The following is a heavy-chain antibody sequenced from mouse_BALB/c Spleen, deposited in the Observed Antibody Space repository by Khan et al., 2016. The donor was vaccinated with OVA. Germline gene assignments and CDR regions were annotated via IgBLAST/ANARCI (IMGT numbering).Heavy chain of an antibody. V-gene: IGHV1S29*02. D-gene: IGHD1-2*01. CDR1: GYTFTDYN. Sequence: VQLQQSGPEVVKPGASVKISCKAPGYTFTDYNMDWVKQRHGKSLEWIGYFFPNSGGSGYNQKFKTKATLTVDISSNTAYMDLRSLTSEDSAVYYCVRSGYGSFAFWGQGTLVTVSA. CDR2: FFPNSGGS. J-gene: IGHJ3*01. CDR3: VRSGYGSFAF.